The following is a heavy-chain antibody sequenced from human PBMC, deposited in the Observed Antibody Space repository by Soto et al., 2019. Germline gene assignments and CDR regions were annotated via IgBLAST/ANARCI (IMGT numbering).Heavy chain of an antibody. CDR2: ISGSGGST. D-gene: IGHD3-9*01. V-gene: IGHV3-23*01. CDR3: AKVDYDILTGSGDAFDI. J-gene: IGHJ3*02. CDR1: GFTFSSYA. Sequence: LRLSCAASGFTFSSYAMSWVRQAPGKGLEWVSAISGSGGSTYYADSVKGRFTISRDNSKNTLYLQMNSLRAEDTAVYYCAKVDYDILTGSGDAFDIWGQGTMVTVSS.